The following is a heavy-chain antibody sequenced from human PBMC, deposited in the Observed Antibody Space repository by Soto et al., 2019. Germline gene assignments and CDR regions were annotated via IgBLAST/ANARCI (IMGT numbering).Heavy chain of an antibody. V-gene: IGHV1-46*01. CDR1: GYTFTKHY. CDR2: FRPSGGGA. D-gene: IGHD3-10*01. CDR3: ARDGGALVRGVVVALLIDY. Sequence: QVHLVQSGAEVKKPGASVKVSCKASGYTFTKHYIHWVRQAPGQGLEWMGIFRPSGGGATYIEKFEGRATMTSDTSTSTVYMELSRLRPEDTGVYYCARDGGALVRGVVVALLIDYWGQGTRVTVSS. J-gene: IGHJ4*02.